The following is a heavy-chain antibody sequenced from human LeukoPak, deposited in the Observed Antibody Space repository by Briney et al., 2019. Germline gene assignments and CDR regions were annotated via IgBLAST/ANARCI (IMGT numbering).Heavy chain of an antibody. J-gene: IGHJ3*02. CDR3: ANFIVVVVAADGDAFDI. CDR2: ISVSDAGT. CDR1: GFTFSNYD. V-gene: IGHV3-23*01. Sequence: PGGSLRLSCAASGFTFSNYDMSWVRQAPGKGLNWASTISVSDAGTYYADSVKGRFTVSRDNSKNTLYLQMNSLRAEDTAVYYCANFIVVVVAADGDAFDIWGQGTMVTVSS. D-gene: IGHD2-15*01.